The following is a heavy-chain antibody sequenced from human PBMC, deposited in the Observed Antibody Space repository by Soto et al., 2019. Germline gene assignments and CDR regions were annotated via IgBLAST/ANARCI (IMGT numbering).Heavy chain of an antibody. CDR1: GFAFSSYG. CDR2: IWYHGSNK. Sequence: QVQLVESGGGVVQPGRSLILSCAASGFAFSSYGMHWVRQTPGKGLEWVALIWYHGSNKYYADSVKGRFTISSDNSKNALYLQMHSLRAVDTAVYFCARSPPGVAGRYYFDFWGQGTLVT. D-gene: IGHD6-6*01. J-gene: IGHJ4*02. V-gene: IGHV3-33*01. CDR3: ARSPPGVAGRYYFDF.